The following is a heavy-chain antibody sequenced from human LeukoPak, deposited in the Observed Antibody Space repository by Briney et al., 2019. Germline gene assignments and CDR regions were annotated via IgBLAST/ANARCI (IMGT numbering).Heavy chain of an antibody. D-gene: IGHD3-3*01. V-gene: IGHV4-59*12. CDR3: AREGYDFWGGNPYFDY. CDR2: IYYSGST. Sequence: SETLSLTCTVSGGSISSYYWSWIRQPPGKGLEWIGYIYYSGSTNYNPSLKSRVTISVDTSKNQFSLKLSSVTAADTAVYYCAREGYDFWGGNPYFDYWGQGTLVTVSS. J-gene: IGHJ4*02. CDR1: GGSISSYY.